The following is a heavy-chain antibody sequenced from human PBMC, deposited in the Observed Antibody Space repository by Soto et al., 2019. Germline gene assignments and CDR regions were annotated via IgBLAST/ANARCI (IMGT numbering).Heavy chain of an antibody. V-gene: IGHV6-1*01. CDR1: GDSVSSNSAA. CDR3: ATQSLEYSSSSSHYYYGMDV. D-gene: IGHD6-6*01. J-gene: IGHJ6*02. CDR2: TYYRSKWYN. Sequence: PSETLSLTCALSGDSVSSNSAAWNWIRQSPSRGLEWLGRTYYRSKWYNDYAVSVKSRITINPDTSKNQFSLQLNSVTPEDTAVYYCATQSLEYSSSSSHYYYGMDVWGQGTTVTVSS.